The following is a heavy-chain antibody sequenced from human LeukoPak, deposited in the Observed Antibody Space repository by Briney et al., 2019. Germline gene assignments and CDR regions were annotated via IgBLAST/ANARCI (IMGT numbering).Heavy chain of an antibody. V-gene: IGHV1-2*02. CDR1: GYTFTGYY. D-gene: IGHD1-26*01. Sequence: ASVKVSCKASGYTFTGYYMHWARQAPGQGLEWMGWINPNSGGTNYAQKFQGRVTMTRDTSISTAYMELGRLRSDDTAVYYCARDISGSYPAYCFDYWGQGTLVTVSS. CDR3: ARDISGSYPAYCFDY. J-gene: IGHJ4*02. CDR2: INPNSGGT.